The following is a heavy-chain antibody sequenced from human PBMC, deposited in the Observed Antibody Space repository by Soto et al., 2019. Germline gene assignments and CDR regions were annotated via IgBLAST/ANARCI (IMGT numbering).Heavy chain of an antibody. V-gene: IGHV3-9*01. CDR2: INWNSGSI. CDR3: VKDESINWYSGNFRQ. Sequence: GGSLRLSCAASGFTFDDYAMHWVRQVPGKGLEWVSGINWNSGSIGYGDSVKGRFAISRDNAKNSLHLQMNSLSAEDTAFYYCVKDESINWYSGNFRQWGKGTTVTVSS. CDR1: GFTFDDYA. D-gene: IGHD6-13*01. J-gene: IGHJ6*04.